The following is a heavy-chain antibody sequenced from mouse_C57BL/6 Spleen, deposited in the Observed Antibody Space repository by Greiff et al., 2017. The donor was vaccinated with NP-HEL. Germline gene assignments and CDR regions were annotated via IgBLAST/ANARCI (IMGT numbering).Heavy chain of an antibody. CDR2: ISSGSSTI. CDR1: GFTFSDYG. CDR3: ARSSTMVRGAWFAY. Sequence: EVKLMESGGGLVKPGGSLKLSCAASGFTFSDYGMHWVRQAPEKGLEWVAYISSGSSTIYYADTVKGRFTISRDNAKNTLFLQMTSLRSEDTAMYYCARSSTMVRGAWFAYWGQGTLVTVSA. V-gene: IGHV5-17*01. D-gene: IGHD2-2*01. J-gene: IGHJ3*01.